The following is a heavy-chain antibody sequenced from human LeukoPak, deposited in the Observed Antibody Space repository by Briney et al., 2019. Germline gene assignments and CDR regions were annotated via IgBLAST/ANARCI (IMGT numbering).Heavy chain of an antibody. Sequence: PSETLSLTCTVSGGSISNYYWSWIRQPPGKRLEWIGYIYYSGNTNYNPSLKSRVTISVDTSKNQFSLKLSSVTAADTAVYYCARDRYYGSGFHYFDYWGQGTLVTVSS. J-gene: IGHJ4*02. D-gene: IGHD3-10*01. V-gene: IGHV4-59*01. CDR3: ARDRYYGSGFHYFDY. CDR2: IYYSGNT. CDR1: GGSISNYY.